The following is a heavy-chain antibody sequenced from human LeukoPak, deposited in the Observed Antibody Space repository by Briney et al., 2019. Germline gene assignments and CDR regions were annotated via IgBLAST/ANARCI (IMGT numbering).Heavy chain of an antibody. CDR3: ASGSYGHLADWFDP. D-gene: IGHD5-18*01. CDR1: GYTLTELS. CDR2: FDPEDGET. Sequence: ASVKVSCKVSGYTLTELSMHWVRQAPGKGLEWMGGFDPEDGETIYAQKFQGRVTMTEDTSTDTAYMELSSLRSDDTAVYYCASGSYGHLADWFDPWGQGTLVTVSS. J-gene: IGHJ5*02. V-gene: IGHV1-24*01.